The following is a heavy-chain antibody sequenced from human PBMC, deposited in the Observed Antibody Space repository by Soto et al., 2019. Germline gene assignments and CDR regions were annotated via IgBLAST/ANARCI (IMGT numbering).Heavy chain of an antibody. CDR1: GFTVTSYT. CDR3: ADPGGDSYGDSYFDF. CDR2: ITGGGGRT. J-gene: IGHJ4*02. V-gene: IGHV3-23*01. D-gene: IGHD4-17*01. Sequence: GGSLRLSCTASGFTVTSYTMSWVRQAPGKGLEWVSCITGGGGRTYYADSVKGRFTISRDNSKNTLYLQMNSLRAEDTAVYYCADPGGDSYGDSYFDFWGQGTLVTVSS.